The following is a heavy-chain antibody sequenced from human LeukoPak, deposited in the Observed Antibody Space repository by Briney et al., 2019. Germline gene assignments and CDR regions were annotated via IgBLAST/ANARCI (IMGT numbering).Heavy chain of an antibody. CDR2: IYWNDDK. Sequence: ESGPTLVKPTQTLTLTCTFSGFSLSTSGVGVGWIRQPLGKALEWLALIYWNDDKRYSPSLKSRLTITKDTSKNQVVLTMTNMDPVDTATYYCAHSLTGVPAAYNWFDPWGQGTLVTVSS. CDR1: GFSLSTSGVG. CDR3: AHSLTGVPAAYNWFDP. J-gene: IGHJ5*02. V-gene: IGHV2-5*01. D-gene: IGHD2-2*01.